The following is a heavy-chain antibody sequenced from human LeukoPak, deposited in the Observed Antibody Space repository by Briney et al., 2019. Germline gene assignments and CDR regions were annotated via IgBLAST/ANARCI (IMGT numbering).Heavy chain of an antibody. CDR3: ATDLLGVEGAEDY. J-gene: IGHJ4*02. CDR1: GFTFSSYG. V-gene: IGHV3-30*02. D-gene: IGHD3-16*01. CDR2: IRYDGSNK. Sequence: TGGSLRLSCAASGFTFSSYGMHWVRQAPGKGLEWVAFIRYDGSNKYYADSVKGRFTISRDNSKNTLFLQMTSLRPEDTAVYYCATDLLGVEGAEDYWGQGTLVTVSS.